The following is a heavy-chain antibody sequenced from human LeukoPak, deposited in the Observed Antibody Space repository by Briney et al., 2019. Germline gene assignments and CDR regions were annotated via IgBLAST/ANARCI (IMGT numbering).Heavy chain of an antibody. V-gene: IGHV3-23*01. CDR3: AKGGLSRAGLDF. CDR1: ALTFSSYA. J-gene: IGHJ4*02. D-gene: IGHD5/OR15-5a*01. Sequence: GGSLRLSCAATALTFSSYAMTWVRQAPGKGLDGVSSISDRGHNTFYADSVKGRFTISRDNSKNTLYPQMNRLRAEDTAVYYWAKGGLSRAGLDFWGQGTLVTVSS. CDR2: ISDRGHNT.